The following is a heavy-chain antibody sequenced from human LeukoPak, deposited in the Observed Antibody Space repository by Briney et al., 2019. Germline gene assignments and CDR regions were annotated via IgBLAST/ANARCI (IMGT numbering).Heavy chain of an antibody. J-gene: IGHJ4*02. CDR3: AREGAAYCSSTSCYSFDY. Sequence: GGSLKLSCAASGFTFSSYWMSWVRQAPGKGLEWVANIKQDGSEKYYVDSVKGRFTISRDNAKNSLYLQMNSLRAEDTAVYYCAREGAAYCSSTSCYSFDYWGQGTLVTVSS. D-gene: IGHD2-2*02. CDR1: GFTFSSYW. CDR2: IKQDGSEK. V-gene: IGHV3-7*01.